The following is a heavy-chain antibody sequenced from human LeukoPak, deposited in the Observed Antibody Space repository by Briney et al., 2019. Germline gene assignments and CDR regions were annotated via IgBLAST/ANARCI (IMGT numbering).Heavy chain of an antibody. CDR2: IYSGGST. V-gene: IGHV3-53*01. CDR3: VRDLAESVGFALNY. Sequence: GGSLRLSCAASGFTVTSSFMSWVRQAPGKGLEWVSVIYSGGSTYYADSVKGRFSISRDNSKNTLYLQMNSLRAEDTAVYYCVRDLAESVGFALNYWGQGVLVTVSS. D-gene: IGHD3-10*01. J-gene: IGHJ4*02. CDR1: GFTVTSSF.